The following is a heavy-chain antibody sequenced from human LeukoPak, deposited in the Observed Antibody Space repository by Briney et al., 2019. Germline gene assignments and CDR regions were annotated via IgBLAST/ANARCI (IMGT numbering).Heavy chain of an antibody. J-gene: IGHJ4*02. D-gene: IGHD3-22*01. CDR2: INHSGST. Sequence: SETLSLTCAVYGGSFSGYYWSWIRQPPGKGLEWIGEINHSGSTNYNPSLKSRVTISVGTSKNQFSLKLSSVTAADTAVYYCARGRADYYDSSGPFDYWGQGTLVTVSS. V-gene: IGHV4-34*01. CDR3: ARGRADYYDSSGPFDY. CDR1: GGSFSGYY.